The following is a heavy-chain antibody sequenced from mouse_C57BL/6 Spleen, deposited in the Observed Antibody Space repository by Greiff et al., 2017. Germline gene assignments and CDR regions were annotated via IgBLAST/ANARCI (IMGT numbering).Heavy chain of an antibody. V-gene: IGHV1-55*01. CDR1: GYTFTSYW. D-gene: IGHD2-3*01. CDR2: IYPGSGST. Sequence: QVQLQQPGAELVKPGASVKMSCKASGYTFTSYWITWVKQRPGQGLEWIGDIYPGSGSTNYNEKFKSKATLTVDTSSSTAYMQLSSLTSEDSAVYYCARGIYDGYYVNDCDYWGQGTTLTVSS. CDR3: ARGIYDGYYVNDCDY. J-gene: IGHJ2*01.